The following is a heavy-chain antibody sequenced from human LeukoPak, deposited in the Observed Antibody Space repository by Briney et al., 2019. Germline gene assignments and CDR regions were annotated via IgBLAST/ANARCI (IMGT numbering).Heavy chain of an antibody. CDR3: ATLDSSSWYEGYFQH. J-gene: IGHJ1*01. V-gene: IGHV3-9*01. CDR1: GFTVNSNY. D-gene: IGHD6-13*01. CDR2: ISWNSGSI. Sequence: GGSLRLSCAVSGFTVNSNYMSWVRQAPGKGLEWVSGISWNSGSIGYADSVKGRFTISRDNAKNSLYLQMNSLRAEDTALYYCATLDSSSWYEGYFQHWGQGTLVTVSS.